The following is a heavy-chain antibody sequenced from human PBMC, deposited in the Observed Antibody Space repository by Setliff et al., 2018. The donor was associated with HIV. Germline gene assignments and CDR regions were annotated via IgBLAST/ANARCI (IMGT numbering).Heavy chain of an antibody. CDR2: IYSGGSSI. CDR3: AKALGYYYDSSGYYYGRGAFDI. CDR1: GFTFSSYA. J-gene: IGHJ3*02. V-gene: IGHV3-23*03. Sequence: GGSLRLSCAASGFTFSSYAMNWVRQAPGKGLEWVSVIYSGGSSISYANSVKGRFTISRDNSKNTLYLQMNSLRAEDTAVYYCAKALGYYYDSSGYYYGRGAFDIWGQGTMVTVSS. D-gene: IGHD3-22*01.